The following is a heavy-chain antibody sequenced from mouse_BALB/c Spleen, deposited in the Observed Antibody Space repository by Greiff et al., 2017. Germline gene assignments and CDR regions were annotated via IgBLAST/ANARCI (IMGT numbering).Heavy chain of an antibody. CDR3: AREGSYYGSSYGDYAMDY. CDR2: ISYDGSN. V-gene: IGHV3-6*02. CDR1: GYSITSGYY. Sequence: DVQLQESGPGLVKPSQSLSLTCSVTGYSITSGYYWNWIRQFPGNKLEWMGYISYDGSNNYNPSLKNRISITRDTSKNQFFLKLNSVTTEDTATYYCAREGSYYGSSYGDYAMDYWGQGTSVTVSS. J-gene: IGHJ4*01. D-gene: IGHD1-1*01.